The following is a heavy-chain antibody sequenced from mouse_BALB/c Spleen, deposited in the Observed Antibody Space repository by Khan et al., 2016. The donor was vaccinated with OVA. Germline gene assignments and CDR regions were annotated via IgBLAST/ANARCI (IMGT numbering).Heavy chain of an antibody. V-gene: IGHV3-2*02. D-gene: IGHD1-1*01. CDR3: ARGNYYGYYFDY. CDR1: GYSITSGYA. J-gene: IGHJ2*01. Sequence: EVQLQESGPGLVKPSQSLSLTCTVTGYSITSGYAWNWIRQFPGNKLEWMGYISYSGVTSYTPSLKSRISITRDTSKNQLFLQLNSVTTEDTATYYCARGNYYGYYFDYWGQGTTLTVS. CDR2: ISYSGVT.